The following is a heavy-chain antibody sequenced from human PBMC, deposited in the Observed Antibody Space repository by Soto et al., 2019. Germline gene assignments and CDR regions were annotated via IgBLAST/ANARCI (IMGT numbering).Heavy chain of an antibody. CDR2: ISYDGSNK. CDR3: AANPQGWLVPVYYYYGMDV. D-gene: IGHD6-19*01. V-gene: IGHV3-30*03. Sequence: QVQLVESGGGVVQPGRSLRLSCAASGFTFSSYGMHWVRQAPGKGLEWVAVISYDGSNKYYADSVKGRFNISRDNSKNTLYVQMNSLRAEDTAVYYCAANPQGWLVPVYYYYGMDVWGQGTTVTVSS. CDR1: GFTFSSYG. J-gene: IGHJ6*02.